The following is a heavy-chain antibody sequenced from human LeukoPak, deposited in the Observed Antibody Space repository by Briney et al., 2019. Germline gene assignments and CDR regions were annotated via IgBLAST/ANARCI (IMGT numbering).Heavy chain of an antibody. Sequence: GGSLRLSCAASGFTVSSSYMSWVRQPPGKGLEWVSVIYSGGNTYYADSVKGRFTISRDNSENTLYLQMDSLRAEGTAVYYCTRGRGSLSALFDDWGQGTLVTVSS. V-gene: IGHV3-53*01. D-gene: IGHD3-10*01. CDR3: TRGRGSLSALFDD. J-gene: IGHJ4*02. CDR2: IYSGGNT. CDR1: GFTVSSSY.